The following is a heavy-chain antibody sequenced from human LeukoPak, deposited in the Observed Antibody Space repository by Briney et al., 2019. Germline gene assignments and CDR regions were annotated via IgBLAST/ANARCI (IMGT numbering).Heavy chain of an antibody. Sequence: PSETLSLTCAVSGGSISNGDYSWSWIRQPPGKGLEWIGYIYYSGSTNYNPSLKSRVTISVDTSKNQFSLKLSSVTAADTAVYYCARQETGLLDYWGQGTLVTVSS. CDR3: ARQETGLLDY. CDR2: IYYSGST. D-gene: IGHD5-18*01. CDR1: GGSISNGDYS. V-gene: IGHV4-61*08. J-gene: IGHJ4*02.